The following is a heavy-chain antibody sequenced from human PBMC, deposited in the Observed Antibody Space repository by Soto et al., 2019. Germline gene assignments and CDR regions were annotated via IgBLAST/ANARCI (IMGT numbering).Heavy chain of an antibody. D-gene: IGHD2-2*01. V-gene: IGHV1-18*01. J-gene: IGHJ4*02. CDR1: GYTFTSYG. Sequence: ASVKVSCKASGYTFTSYGISWVRQAPGQGLEWMGWISAYNGNTNYAQKLQGRVTMTTDTSPSTAYMELRSLRSDDTAVYYCARDYFREGYCSSTSCSFFDYWGQGTLVTVSS. CDR3: ARDYFREGYCSSTSCSFFDY. CDR2: ISAYNGNT.